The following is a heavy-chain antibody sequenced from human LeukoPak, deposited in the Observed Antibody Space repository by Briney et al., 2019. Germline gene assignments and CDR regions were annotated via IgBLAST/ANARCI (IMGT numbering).Heavy chain of an antibody. CDR3: AKGGGYEAQYYYYYLDV. J-gene: IGHJ6*03. CDR1: GFTFSRHG. D-gene: IGHD5-12*01. Sequence: PGGSLRLSCAASGFTFSRHGMHWVRQAPGKGLEWVAVISYDGSNKYYADSVKGRFTISRDNSKNTLYLQMKSLRAEDTAVYYCAKGGGYEAQYYYYYLDVWGKGTTVTISS. CDR2: ISYDGSNK. V-gene: IGHV3-30*18.